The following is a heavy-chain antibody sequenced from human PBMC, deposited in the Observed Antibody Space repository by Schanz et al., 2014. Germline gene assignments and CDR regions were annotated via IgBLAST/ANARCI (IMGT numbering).Heavy chain of an antibody. J-gene: IGHJ4*02. CDR3: ARLDSSSWYPRY. D-gene: IGHD6-13*01. CDR2: ISHTGETQ. Sequence: QVELVESGGGLVKPGGSLRLSCAPSGFTFRDYYMAWVRQAPGKGLEWLSSISHTGETQHSADSVQGRFTTSRDNGKKSMYLQMNSLRAEDTAVYYCARLDSSSWYPRYWGQGTLVTVSS. V-gene: IGHV3-11*01. CDR1: GFTFRDYY.